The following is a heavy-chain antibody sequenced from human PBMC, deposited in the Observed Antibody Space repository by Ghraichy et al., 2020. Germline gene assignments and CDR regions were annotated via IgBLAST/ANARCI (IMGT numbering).Heavy chain of an antibody. CDR2: ISYTGNT. J-gene: IGHJ6*01. CDR3: ARRGRGYSLYYYGLDV. Sequence: SETLSLICSVSGGSIRSHFWSWIRQPRGKGLECIGYISYTGNTNYSPSLGGRATISLDTSKNQFSLSLTSVNAADTAMYYCARRGRGYSLYYYGLDVWGPGTTVPVSS. CDR1: GGSIRSHF. D-gene: IGHD5-18*01. V-gene: IGHV4-59*11.